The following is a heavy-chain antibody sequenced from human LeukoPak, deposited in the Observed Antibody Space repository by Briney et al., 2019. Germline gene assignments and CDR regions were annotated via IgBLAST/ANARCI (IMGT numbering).Heavy chain of an antibody. CDR1: GFNFRSFG. CDR3: ARDPLRRGTSYLDN. CDR2: VSFERNDK. V-gene: IGHV3-30*03. Sequence: GGSLRLSCAASGFNFRSFGFHWVRQAPGKGLEWLAIVSFERNDKYYADSVKGRFTISGDESKNTLYLQMNSLRSGDTAVYYCARDPLRRGTSYLDNWGQGTLVTVAS. D-gene: IGHD1-26*01. J-gene: IGHJ4*02.